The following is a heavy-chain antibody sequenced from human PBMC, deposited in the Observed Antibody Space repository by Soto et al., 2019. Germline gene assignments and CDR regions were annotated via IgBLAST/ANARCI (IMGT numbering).Heavy chain of an antibody. Sequence: SETLSLTCRVSDGSMNSDSSYWGWIRQPPGKGLERIGVINHSGSTYHNLSLKGRVTMSVDASRNQFSLKLTSMTAADTAVYYCARLGGYVSVGYYYLWDSWGQGTLVTVSS. CDR3: ARLGGYVSVGYYYLWDS. D-gene: IGHD3-22*01. V-gene: IGHV4-39*01. CDR2: INHSGST. J-gene: IGHJ4*02. CDR1: DGSMNSDSSY.